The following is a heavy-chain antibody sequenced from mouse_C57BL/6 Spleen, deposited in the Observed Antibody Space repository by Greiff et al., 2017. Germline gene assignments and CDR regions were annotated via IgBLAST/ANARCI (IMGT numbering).Heavy chain of an antibody. CDR3: ARGDYADYFDY. CDR2: IRNKANGYTT. CDR1: GFTFTDYY. J-gene: IGHJ2*01. Sequence: EVKVVESGGGLVQPGGSLSLSCAASGFTFTDYYMSWVRQPPGKALEWLGFIRNKANGYTTEYSASVKGRFTISRDNSQSILYLQMNALRAEDSATYYCARGDYADYFDYWGQGTTRTVSS. D-gene: IGHD2-4*01. V-gene: IGHV7-3*01.